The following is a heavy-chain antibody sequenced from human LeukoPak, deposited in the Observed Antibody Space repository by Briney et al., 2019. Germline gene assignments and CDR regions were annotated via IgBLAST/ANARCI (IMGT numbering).Heavy chain of an antibody. Sequence: SDTLSLTCTVSGGSISSGAYYWSWIRQHPGKGLEWIGYIYYSGSTYYNPSLKSRVTISVDTSKNQFSLNLSSVTAADTAVYYCARDTHYYYMDVWGKGTTVTVSS. CDR1: GGSISSGAYY. V-gene: IGHV4-31*03. CDR3: ARDTHYYYMDV. CDR2: IYYSGST. J-gene: IGHJ6*03.